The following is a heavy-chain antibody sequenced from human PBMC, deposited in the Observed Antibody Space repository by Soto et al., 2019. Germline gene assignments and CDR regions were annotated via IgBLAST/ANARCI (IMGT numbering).Heavy chain of an antibody. Sequence: SVKVSCKASGGTFSSYAISWVRQAPGQGLEWMGGIIPILGTANYAQKFQGRVTITADESTSTAYMELSSLRSEDTAVYYCARVYDILTGYRYYCDYWGQGTLVTVSS. CDR2: IIPILGTA. V-gene: IGHV1-69*13. D-gene: IGHD3-9*01. CDR1: GGTFSSYA. CDR3: ARVYDILTGYRYYCDY. J-gene: IGHJ4*02.